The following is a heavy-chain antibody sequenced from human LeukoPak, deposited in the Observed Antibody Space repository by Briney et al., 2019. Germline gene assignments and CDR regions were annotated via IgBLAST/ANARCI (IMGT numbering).Heavy chain of an antibody. CDR1: GYTFTSYY. CDR3: ARRYSSGWLLDY. Sequence: ASVKVSFKASGYTFTSYYMHWVRQAPGQGLEWMGIINPSGGSTSYAQKFQGRVTMTRDTSTSTVYMELSSLRSEDTAVYYCARRYSSGWLLDYWGQGTRVTVSS. CDR2: INPSGGST. J-gene: IGHJ4*02. D-gene: IGHD6-19*01. V-gene: IGHV1-46*01.